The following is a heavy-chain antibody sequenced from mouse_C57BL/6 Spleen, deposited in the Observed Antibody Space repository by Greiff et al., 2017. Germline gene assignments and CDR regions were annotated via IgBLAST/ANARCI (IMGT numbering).Heavy chain of an antibody. Sequence: EVQLMESGPELVKPGASVKISCKASGYSFTDYHMNWVKHSHGKSLEWIGVINPNYGTTSYNQKFKGKATLTVDQSSSTAYMQLNSLTSEDSAVYYCARSYGSSYGYFDVWGTGTTVTVSS. V-gene: IGHV1-39*01. D-gene: IGHD1-1*01. CDR2: INPNYGTT. CDR1: GYSFTDYH. CDR3: ARSYGSSYGYFDV. J-gene: IGHJ1*03.